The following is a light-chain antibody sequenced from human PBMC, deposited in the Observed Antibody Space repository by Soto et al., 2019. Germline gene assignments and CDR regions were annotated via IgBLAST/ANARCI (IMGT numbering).Light chain of an antibody. V-gene: IGKV3-20*01. CDR1: QSVNNDY. J-gene: IGKJ2*01. CDR2: GAS. CDR3: QHYGGSPLYT. Sequence: ETVLTQSPGTLSLSPGERATLSCRASQSVNNDYLAWYQQRPGLAPRLLIFGASGRATGIPDRFSGSGSGTDFTLTISRLEPEDFAVYYCQHYGGSPLYTFGQGTKLEIK.